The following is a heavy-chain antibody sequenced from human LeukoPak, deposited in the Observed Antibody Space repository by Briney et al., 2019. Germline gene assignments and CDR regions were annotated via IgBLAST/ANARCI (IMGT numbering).Heavy chain of an antibody. V-gene: IGHV3-23*01. CDR1: GFTFSSYA. J-gene: IGHJ4*02. Sequence: PGGSLRLSCAASGFTFSSYAMSWVRQAPGKGLEWVSAISGSGGSTYHADSVKGRFTISRDNSKDTLYLQMNSLRAEDTAVYYCAKYYYDSSGTLDYWGQGTLVTVSS. CDR3: AKYYYDSSGTLDY. CDR2: ISGSGGST. D-gene: IGHD3-22*01.